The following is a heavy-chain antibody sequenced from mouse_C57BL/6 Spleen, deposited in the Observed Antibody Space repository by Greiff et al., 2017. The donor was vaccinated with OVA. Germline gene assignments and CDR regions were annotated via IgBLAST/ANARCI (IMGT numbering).Heavy chain of an antibody. J-gene: IGHJ2*01. CDR2: INPSTGGT. D-gene: IGHD1-3*01. CDR1: GYSFTGYY. Sequence: VQLQQSGPELVKPGASVKISCKASGYSFTGYYMNWVKQSPEKSLEWIGEINPSTGGTTYNQKFKAKAALTVDKSSSTAYMQLKSLTSEDSAVYYCASNYSFDYWGQGTTLTVSS. CDR3: ASNYSFDY. V-gene: IGHV1-42*01.